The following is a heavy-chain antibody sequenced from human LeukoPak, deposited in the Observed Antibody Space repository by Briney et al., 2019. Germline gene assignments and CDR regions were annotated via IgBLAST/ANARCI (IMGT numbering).Heavy chain of an antibody. CDR2: ISSGAGST. D-gene: IGHD2-21*02. CDR1: GFTFSSFG. CDR3: AKERSRGGDCLDY. V-gene: IGHV3-23*01. Sequence: GGSLRLSCAASGFTFSSFGMSWVRQVPGKGLEWVSSISSGAGSTYYADSVKGRFTISRDNSKNTLYLQMNSLRAEETAVYYCAKERSRGGDCLDYWGQGTLVTVSS. J-gene: IGHJ4*02.